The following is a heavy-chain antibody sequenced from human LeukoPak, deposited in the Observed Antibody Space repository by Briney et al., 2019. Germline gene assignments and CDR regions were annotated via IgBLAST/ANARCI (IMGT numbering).Heavy chain of an antibody. J-gene: IGHJ4*02. CDR2: INPNSGDT. CDR1: GYTFTSYD. V-gene: IGHV1-2*02. Sequence: GPVKVSCKASGYTFTSYDINWVRQAPGQGLEWMGWINPNSGDTGYAQRFQGRVTMTRDTSIRTIYMEIYMELTGLRFDDTALYYCARWDGYSSSPDYWGQGTLVTVSS. CDR3: ARWDGYSSSPDY. D-gene: IGHD6-13*01.